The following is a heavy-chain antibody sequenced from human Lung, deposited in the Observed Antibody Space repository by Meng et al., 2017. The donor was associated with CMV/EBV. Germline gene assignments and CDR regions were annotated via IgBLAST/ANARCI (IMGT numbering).Heavy chain of an antibody. J-gene: IGHJ4*02. CDR2: INHSGST. Sequence: SXTLSLXCAVYGGSFSGYYWSWIRQPPGKGLEWIGEINHSGSTNYNPSLKSRVTISVDTSKNQFSLKLSSVTAADTAVYYCASIAAAGDTPFDYWGQGPLVTVS. CDR3: ASIAAAGDTPFDY. CDR1: GGSFSGYY. D-gene: IGHD6-13*01. V-gene: IGHV4-34*01.